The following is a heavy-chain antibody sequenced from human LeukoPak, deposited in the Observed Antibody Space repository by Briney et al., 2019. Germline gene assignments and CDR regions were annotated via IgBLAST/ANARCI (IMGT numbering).Heavy chain of an antibody. CDR1: GFTVSSNY. J-gene: IGHJ6*04. D-gene: IGHD3-10*02. CDR3: AELGITMIGGV. Sequence: PGGSLRLSCAASGFTVSSNYMSWVRQAPGKGLEWVSVIYTGGSTYYADSVKGRFTISRDNSKHTVYLQMNSLRAEDTAVYYCAELGITMIGGVWGKGTTVTISS. CDR2: IYTGGST. V-gene: IGHV3-53*01.